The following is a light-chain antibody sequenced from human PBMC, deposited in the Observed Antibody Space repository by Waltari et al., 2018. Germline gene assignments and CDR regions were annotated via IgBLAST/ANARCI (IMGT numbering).Light chain of an antibody. V-gene: IGKV3-20*01. Sequence: EIVLTQSPGTLSLPPGERATPSCRASQSVSSNYLAWYQQRPGQAPRLLIHGSSSRATGIPDRFSGSGSGTDFTLTISRLEPEDLAVYYCQQYGRSWNTFGQGTKLEIK. CDR1: QSVSSNY. J-gene: IGKJ2*01. CDR3: QQYGRSWNT. CDR2: GSS.